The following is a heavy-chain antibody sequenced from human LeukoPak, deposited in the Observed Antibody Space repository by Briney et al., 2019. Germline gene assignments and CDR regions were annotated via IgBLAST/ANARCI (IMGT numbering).Heavy chain of an antibody. CDR1: GFTFSSYC. D-gene: IGHD3-10*01. Sequence: GGSLRLSCAASGFTFSSYCMHWVRQAPGKGLEWVAVISYDGSNKYYADSVKGRFTISRDNSKNTLYLQMNSLRAADTAVYYCAKDGGLGYYGSDDYWGQGTLVTVSS. V-gene: IGHV3-30*18. CDR2: ISYDGSNK. J-gene: IGHJ4*02. CDR3: AKDGGLGYYGSDDY.